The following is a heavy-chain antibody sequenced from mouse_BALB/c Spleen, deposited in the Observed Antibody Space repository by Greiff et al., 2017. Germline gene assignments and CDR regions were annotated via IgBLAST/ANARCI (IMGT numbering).Heavy chain of an antibody. Sequence: DVQLQESGGGLVQPGGSLRLSCATSGFTFTDYYMSWVRQPPGKALEWLGFIRNKANGYTTEYSASVKGRFTISRDNSQSILYLQMNTLRAEDSATYYCARDRRDYYGNYEFAYWGQGTLVTVSA. J-gene: IGHJ3*01. D-gene: IGHD2-1*01. CDR2: IRNKANGYTT. V-gene: IGHV7-3*02. CDR3: ARDRRDYYGNYEFAY. CDR1: GFTFTDYY.